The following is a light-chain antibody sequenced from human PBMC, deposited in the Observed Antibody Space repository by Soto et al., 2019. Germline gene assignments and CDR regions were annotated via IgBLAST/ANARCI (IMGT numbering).Light chain of an antibody. V-gene: IGLV1-40*01. CDR3: QSYDSSLSGYVI. J-gene: IGLJ2*01. Sequence: QSVLTQPPSVSGAPGQRVTISCTGSSSNIGTPYDVHWYQQLPGTAPKLLIYGNNNRPSGVPDRFSGSKSGTSASLAITGLQAEDEAEYYCQSYDSSLSGYVIFGGGTKLTVL. CDR1: SSNIGTPYD. CDR2: GNN.